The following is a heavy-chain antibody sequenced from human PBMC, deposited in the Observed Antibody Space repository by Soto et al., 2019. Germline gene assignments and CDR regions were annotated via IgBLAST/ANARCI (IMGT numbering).Heavy chain of an antibody. CDR1: GFTFSNYN. Sequence: EVQLVESGGGLVKPGGSLRLSCAASGFTFSNYNMNWVRQAPGKGLEWVSSISSSSSYIYYADSVKGRFTISRDNAKNSLYRQMNSLRAEDTAVHYCARGSAEAGTAAIDHWGQGTLVTVSS. CDR2: ISSSSSYI. CDR3: ARGSAEAGTAAIDH. D-gene: IGHD6-19*01. V-gene: IGHV3-21*01. J-gene: IGHJ4*02.